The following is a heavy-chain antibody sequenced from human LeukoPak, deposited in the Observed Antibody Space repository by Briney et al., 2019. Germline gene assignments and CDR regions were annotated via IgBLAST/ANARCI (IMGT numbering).Heavy chain of an antibody. Sequence: SETLSLTCTVSGGSISSYYWRWIRQPPGKGLEWIGYIYYSGSTNYNPSLKSRVTISVDTSKNQFSLKLSSVTAADTAVYYCARGPYYYDYWGQGTLVTVSS. CDR1: GGSISSYY. V-gene: IGHV4-59*01. CDR3: ARGPYYYDY. J-gene: IGHJ4*02. CDR2: IYYSGST.